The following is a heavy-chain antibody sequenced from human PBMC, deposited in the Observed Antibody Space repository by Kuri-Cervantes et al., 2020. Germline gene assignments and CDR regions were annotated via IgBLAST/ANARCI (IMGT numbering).Heavy chain of an antibody. CDR2: IKQDGSEK. V-gene: IGHV3-7*01. CDR1: GFTFSSYW. Sequence: GESLKISCAASGFTFSSYWMSWVRQAPGKGLEWVANIKQDGSEKYYVDSVKGRFTISRDNAKNSLYLQMNSLRAEDTAVYYCARVGYNWNEADAFDIWGQGTMVTVSS. D-gene: IGHD1-1*01. J-gene: IGHJ3*02. CDR3: ARVGYNWNEADAFDI.